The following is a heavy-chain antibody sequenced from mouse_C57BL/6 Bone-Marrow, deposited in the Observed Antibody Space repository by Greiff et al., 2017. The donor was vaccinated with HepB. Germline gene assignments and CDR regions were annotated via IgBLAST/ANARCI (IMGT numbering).Heavy chain of an antibody. J-gene: IGHJ2*01. CDR1: GYTFTSYG. Sequence: QVHVKQSGAELARPGASVKLSCKASGYTFTSYGISWVKQRTGQGLEWIGEIYPRSGNTYYNEKFKGKATLTADKSSSTAYMELRSLPSEDSAVYFCAREDDYDYFDYWGQGTTLTVSS. D-gene: IGHD2-4*01. V-gene: IGHV1-81*01. CDR2: IYPRSGNT. CDR3: AREDDYDYFDY.